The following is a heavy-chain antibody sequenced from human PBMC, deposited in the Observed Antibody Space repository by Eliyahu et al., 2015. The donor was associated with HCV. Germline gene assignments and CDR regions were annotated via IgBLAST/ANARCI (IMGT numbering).Heavy chain of an antibody. Sequence: QVTLKESAPVLVKPTETLTLTCTVSGFSLNNRLGVSWIRQPPGKALXWLAHIFANDAKSYSTSLKSRLTISKDTSRSQVVLTLTNVEPADTGTYFCARVSTELLLWDWWYYLDVWGKGTTFTVSS. CDR1: GFSLNNRLG. CDR3: ARVSTELLLWDWWYYLDV. D-gene: IGHD1-26*01. CDR2: IFANDAK. J-gene: IGHJ6*03. V-gene: IGHV2-26*01.